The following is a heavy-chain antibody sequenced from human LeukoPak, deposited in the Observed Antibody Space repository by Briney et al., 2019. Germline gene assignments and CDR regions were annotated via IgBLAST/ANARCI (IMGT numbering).Heavy chain of an antibody. CDR2: INPSGGST. J-gene: IGHJ5*02. Sequence: ASVKLSCKASGYTFSIYYMHWVRQAPGQGLEWMGIINPSGGSTSYAQKFQGRVTITRDMSTSTVYMELSSLRSEDTPVYYCARDQIVGASIYWFDPWGQGTLVTVS. CDR1: GYTFSIYY. CDR3: ARDQIVGASIYWFDP. D-gene: IGHD1-26*01. V-gene: IGHV1-46*01.